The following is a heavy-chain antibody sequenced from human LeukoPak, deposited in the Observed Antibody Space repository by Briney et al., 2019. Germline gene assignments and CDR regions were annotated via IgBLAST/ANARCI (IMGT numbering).Heavy chain of an antibody. V-gene: IGHV4-59*01. CDR1: GGSISSYY. D-gene: IGHD4-17*01. J-gene: IGHJ4*02. CDR2: IYYSGST. Sequence: KPSETLSLTCTVSGGSISSYYWSWIRQPPGKGLEWIGYIYYSGSTNYNPSLKSRVTISVDTSKNQFSLKLSSVTAADTAVYYCARAKKTVTNFDYWGQGTLVTVSS. CDR3: ARAKKTVTNFDY.